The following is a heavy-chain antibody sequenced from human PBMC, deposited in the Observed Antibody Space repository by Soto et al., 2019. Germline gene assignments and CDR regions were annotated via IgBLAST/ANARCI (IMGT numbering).Heavy chain of an antibody. CDR2: IYYSGST. CDR1: GGSISSGGYY. D-gene: IGHD3-16*01. J-gene: IGHJ4*02. Sequence: QVQLQESGPGLVKPSQTLSLTCTVSGGSISSGGYYWSWIRQHPGKGLEWIGYIYYSGSTYYNPSLKSRVTISVDTSKNQFALKLSSVTAADTAVYYCARDVARGGNFDYWGQGTLVTVSS. CDR3: ARDVARGGNFDY. V-gene: IGHV4-31*03.